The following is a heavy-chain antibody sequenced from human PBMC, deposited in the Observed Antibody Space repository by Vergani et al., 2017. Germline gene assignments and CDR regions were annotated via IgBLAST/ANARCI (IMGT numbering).Heavy chain of an antibody. V-gene: IGHV1-69*06. J-gene: IGHJ3*02. D-gene: IGHD2-2*01. CDR3: ASPARHDAFDI. Sequence: QLVQSGPEVKKPGTSVKVSCKASGFTFSSYAISWVRQAPGQGLEWMGRIIPIFGTANYAQKFQGRVTITADKSTSTAYMELSSLRSEDTAVYYCASPARHDAFDIWGQGTMVTVSS. CDR1: GFTFSSYA. CDR2: IIPIFGTA.